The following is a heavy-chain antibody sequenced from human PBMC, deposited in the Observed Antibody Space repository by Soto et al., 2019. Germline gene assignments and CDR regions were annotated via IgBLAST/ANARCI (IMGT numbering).Heavy chain of an antibody. Sequence: GGSLRLSCAASGFTFSSYGMHWVRQAPGKGLERVAVIWYDGSNKYYADSVKGRFTISRDNSKNTLYLQMNSLRAEDTAVYYCASAITMVRGSANWYFDLWGRGTLVTVSS. CDR1: GFTFSSYG. D-gene: IGHD3-10*01. CDR2: IWYDGSNK. V-gene: IGHV3-33*01. CDR3: ASAITMVRGSANWYFDL. J-gene: IGHJ2*01.